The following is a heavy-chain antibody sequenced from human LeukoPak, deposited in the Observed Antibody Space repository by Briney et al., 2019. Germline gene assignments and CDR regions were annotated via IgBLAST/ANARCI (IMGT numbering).Heavy chain of an antibody. J-gene: IGHJ4*02. V-gene: IGHV3-23*01. D-gene: IGHD1-14*01. CDR3: XXXVXXAXVTPSFXY. CDR2: ISGSAVST. Sequence: GSLXXXCATSGFTFMNYAMSWVRQAPGKGLEWVSAISGSAVSTYYADSVKGRFTISRDNSKNTLYMQMNSLRVEDTAVYYXXXXVXXAXVTPSFXYWGQGTLXTVSS. CDR1: GFTFMNYA.